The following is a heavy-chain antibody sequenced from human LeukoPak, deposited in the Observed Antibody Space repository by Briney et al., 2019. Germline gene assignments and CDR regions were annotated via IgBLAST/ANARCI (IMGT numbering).Heavy chain of an antibody. J-gene: IGHJ5*02. CDR3: AKDRIQQEWRNPFDP. D-gene: IGHD3-3*01. CDR1: GFTFSSYA. CDR2: ISGGGGST. V-gene: IGHV3-23*01. Sequence: GGSLRLSCAASGFTFSSYAMSWVRQAPGKGLEWVSAISGGGGSTYYADSVKGRFTISRDNSKNTLYLQMNSLRAEDTAVYYCAKDRIQQEWRNPFDPWGQGALVTVSS.